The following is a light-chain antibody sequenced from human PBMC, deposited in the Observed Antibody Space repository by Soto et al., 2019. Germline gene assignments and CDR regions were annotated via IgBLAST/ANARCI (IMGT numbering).Light chain of an antibody. Sequence: EVVLTQSPATLSVSPGERATLSCRASQSVNQKLGWYQQKPGQAPRLLIYVASYRATGIPARFSGSGSGTEYTLTISSLEPEDFAVYYCQQRSNWPRLTFGGGTKVDIK. V-gene: IGKV3-11*01. J-gene: IGKJ4*01. CDR3: QQRSNWPRLT. CDR2: VAS. CDR1: QSVNQK.